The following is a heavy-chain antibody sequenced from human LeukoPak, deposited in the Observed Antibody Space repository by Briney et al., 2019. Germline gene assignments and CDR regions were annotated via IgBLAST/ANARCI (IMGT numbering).Heavy chain of an antibody. D-gene: IGHD1-26*01. CDR3: ARARIVGATSHFDY. CDR2: INPNSGAT. CDR1: GYTFTGYY. Sequence: ASVKVSCKASGYTFTGYYMHWVRQAPGQGLEWMGWINPNSGATNYAQKFHGRVTMTRDTSISTVSMQLSRLRSDDTAVYYCARARIVGATSHFDYWGQGTLVTVSS. J-gene: IGHJ4*02. V-gene: IGHV1-2*02.